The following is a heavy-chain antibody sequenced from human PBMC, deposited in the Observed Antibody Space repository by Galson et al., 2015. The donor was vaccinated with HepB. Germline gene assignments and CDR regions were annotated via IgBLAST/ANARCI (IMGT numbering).Heavy chain of an antibody. CDR3: ARGAFVSSGFFSYGLDV. Sequence: SLRLSCAASGFTFSNYDMHWVRQATGKGLEWVSAIGTAGDTYYPDSMKGRFTVSRENAKNSLYLQMDSLRAGDTTMYYCARGAFVSSGFFSYGLDVWGQGTTVTVSS. D-gene: IGHD3-22*01. CDR1: GFTFSNYD. V-gene: IGHV3-13*01. J-gene: IGHJ6*02. CDR2: IGTAGDT.